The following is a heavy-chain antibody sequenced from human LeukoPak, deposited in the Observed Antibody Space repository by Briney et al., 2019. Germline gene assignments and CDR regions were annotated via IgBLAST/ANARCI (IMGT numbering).Heavy chain of an antibody. D-gene: IGHD1-26*01. CDR3: AKEELREFDY. J-gene: IGHJ4*02. CDR2: ISYDGSNK. CDR1: GFTLSSYG. Sequence: GGSLRLSCAASGFTLSSYGMHWVRQAPGKGLEWVAVISYDGSNKYYADSVKGRFTISRDNAKNSLYLQINSLRAEDTAVYYCAKEELREFDYWGQGTLVTVSS. V-gene: IGHV3-30*18.